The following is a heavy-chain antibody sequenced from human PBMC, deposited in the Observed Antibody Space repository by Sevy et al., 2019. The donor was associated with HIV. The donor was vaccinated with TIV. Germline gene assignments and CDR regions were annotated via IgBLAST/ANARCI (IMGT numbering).Heavy chain of an antibody. J-gene: IGHJ4*02. D-gene: IGHD6-6*01. CDR1: GFTFSSYS. Sequence: LGGSLRLSCAASGFTFSSYSMNWVRQAPGKGLEWVSSISSSNNYIYYADSLKGRFTISRDNAKNSLYLQMNSLRAEDTAVYYCARDLREYSSSSKYYFDYWGQGILVTVSS. V-gene: IGHV3-21*01. CDR2: ISSSNNYI. CDR3: ARDLREYSSSSKYYFDY.